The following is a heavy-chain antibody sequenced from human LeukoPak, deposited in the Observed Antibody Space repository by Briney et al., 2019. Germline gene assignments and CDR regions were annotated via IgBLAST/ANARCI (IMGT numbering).Heavy chain of an antibody. D-gene: IGHD3-16*01. Sequence: GGSLRLSCAASGFTFSSYAMHWVRQAPGKGLEWVAVISYDGSNKYYADSVKGRFTISRDNSKNTLYLQMNSLRAEDTAVYYCARGFCGSYIDYWGQGTLVAVSS. J-gene: IGHJ4*02. CDR2: ISYDGSNK. CDR3: ARGFCGSYIDY. CDR1: GFTFSSYA. V-gene: IGHV3-30-3*01.